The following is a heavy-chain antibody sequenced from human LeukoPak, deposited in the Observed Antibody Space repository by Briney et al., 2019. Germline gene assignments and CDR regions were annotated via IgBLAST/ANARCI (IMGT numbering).Heavy chain of an antibody. V-gene: IGHV3-64D*09. CDR2: ISRNGGST. J-gene: IGHJ4*02. CDR3: VKDLRSDFMGVLSRYLSY. Sequence: GGSLRLSCSASGFTFSSFAMHWVRQALGKGLEYVAAISRNGGSTYYADSVKGRFTISRDNSKNTLYLQMSSLRAEDTAVYLCVKDLRSDFMGVLSRYLSYWGQGTLVTVSS. CDR1: GFTFSSFA. D-gene: IGHD2/OR15-2a*01.